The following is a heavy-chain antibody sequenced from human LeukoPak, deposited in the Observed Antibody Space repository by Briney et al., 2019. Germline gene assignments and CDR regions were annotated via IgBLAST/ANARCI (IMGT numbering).Heavy chain of an antibody. CDR3: AREHVLLWFGELLKWFDP. CDR2: IYTSGST. J-gene: IGHJ5*02. Sequence: PSETLSLTCTASGGSISSSSYYWSWIRQPAGKGLEWIGRIYTSGSTNYNPSLKSRVTMSVDTSKNQFSLKLSSVTAADTAVYYCAREHVLLWFGELLKWFDPWGQGTLVTVSS. D-gene: IGHD3-10*01. CDR1: GGSISSSSYY. V-gene: IGHV4-61*02.